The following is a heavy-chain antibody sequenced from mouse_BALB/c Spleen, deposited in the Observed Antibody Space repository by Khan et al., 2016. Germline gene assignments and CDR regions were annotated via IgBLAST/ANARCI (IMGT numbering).Heavy chain of an antibody. CDR3: ARGAT. CDR2: ILPGTDST. CDR1: GYTFSRYW. Sequence: QVQLQQSGAELMKPGASVKISCKASGYTFSRYWIEWIKERPGHGLEWIGEILPGTDSTNYNDKFKGKAAFTAESSSSTAYIQLNSLTSEDSAVYCCARGATWGQGTLVT. V-gene: IGHV1-9*01. J-gene: IGHJ3*01. D-gene: IGHD1-1*01.